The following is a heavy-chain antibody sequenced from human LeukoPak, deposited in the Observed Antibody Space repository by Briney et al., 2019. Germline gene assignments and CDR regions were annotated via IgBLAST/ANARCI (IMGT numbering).Heavy chain of an antibody. D-gene: IGHD3-10*01. J-gene: IGHJ4*02. CDR3: ARDTTYGSGSYSFDY. Sequence: GGSLRLSCAASGFTMRNHWMNWVRQAPGKGLEWVSSISSSSSYIYYADSVKGRFTISRDNAKNSLYLQMNSLRAEDTAVYYCARDTTYGSGSYSFDYWGQGTLVTVSS. CDR2: ISSSSSYI. V-gene: IGHV3-21*01. CDR1: GFTMRNHW.